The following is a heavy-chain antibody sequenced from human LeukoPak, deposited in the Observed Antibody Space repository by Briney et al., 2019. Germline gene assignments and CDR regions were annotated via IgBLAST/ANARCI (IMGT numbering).Heavy chain of an antibody. D-gene: IGHD6-13*01. CDR1: GFTFSSYW. V-gene: IGHV3-7*01. CDR3: ARYYSSSWYDWLFFDY. Sequence: GGSPRLSCAASGFTFSSYWMSWVRQAPGKGLEWVANIKQDGSEKYYVDSVKGRLTISRDNAKNSLYLQMNSLRAEDTAVYYCARYYSSSWYDWLFFDYWGQGTLVTVSS. J-gene: IGHJ4*02. CDR2: IKQDGSEK.